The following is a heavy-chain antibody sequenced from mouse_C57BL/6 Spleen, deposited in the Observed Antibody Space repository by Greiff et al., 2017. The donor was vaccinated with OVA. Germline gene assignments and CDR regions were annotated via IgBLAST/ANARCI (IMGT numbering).Heavy chain of an antibody. CDR2: ISYDGSN. Sequence: EVKLQESGPGLVKPSQSLSLTCSVTGYSITSGYYWNWIRQFPGNKLEWMGYISYDGSNNYNPSLKNRISITRDTSKNQFFLKLNSVTTEDTATYYCARGDITTAYFDYWGQGTTLTVSS. CDR3: ARGDITTAYFDY. CDR1: GYSITSGYY. D-gene: IGHD1-1*01. V-gene: IGHV3-6*01. J-gene: IGHJ2*01.